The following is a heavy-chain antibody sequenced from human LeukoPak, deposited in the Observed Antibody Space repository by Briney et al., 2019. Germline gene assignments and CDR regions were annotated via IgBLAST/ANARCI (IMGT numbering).Heavy chain of an antibody. Sequence: GGSLRLSXTASGFTFGDYAMSWLRQAPGKGLEWVGFIRSKAYGGTTEYAASVKGRFTISRDDSKSIAYLQMNSLKTEDTAVYYCTRDTYSSSPWGQGTLVTVSS. D-gene: IGHD6-6*01. J-gene: IGHJ5*02. V-gene: IGHV3-49*03. CDR2: IRSKAYGGTT. CDR3: TRDTYSSSP. CDR1: GFTFGDYA.